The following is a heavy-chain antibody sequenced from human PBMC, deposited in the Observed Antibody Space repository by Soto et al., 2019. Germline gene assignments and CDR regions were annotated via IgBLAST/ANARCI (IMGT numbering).Heavy chain of an antibody. Sequence: ERLSRTGAAYGGSVCGYYWRWISQPPGKGLEWIGEINHSASTNYNPSLKSRVTISVDTSKNQFSLKLSSVTAADTAVYYCARVGYCIGTSCYRPTDHWGQGTLITVS. CDR3: ARVGYCIGTSCYRPTDH. CDR2: INHSAST. CDR1: GGSVCGYY. J-gene: IGHJ4*02. D-gene: IGHD2-2*03. V-gene: IGHV4-34*01.